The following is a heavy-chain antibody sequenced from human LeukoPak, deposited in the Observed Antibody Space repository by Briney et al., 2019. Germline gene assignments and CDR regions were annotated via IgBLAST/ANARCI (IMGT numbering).Heavy chain of an antibody. V-gene: IGHV4-38-2*02. Sequence: PSETLSLTCTVSGYSISSGYYWGWIRQPPGKGLEWIGNIYPTGSTYYNPSLKSRVTISVDTSKNQFSLKLSSVTAADTAVYYCARVSWFPGTSYYYMDVWGKGTTVTVSS. D-gene: IGHD1-1*01. CDR2: IYPTGST. CDR3: ARVSWFPGTSYYYMDV. J-gene: IGHJ6*03. CDR1: GYSISSGYY.